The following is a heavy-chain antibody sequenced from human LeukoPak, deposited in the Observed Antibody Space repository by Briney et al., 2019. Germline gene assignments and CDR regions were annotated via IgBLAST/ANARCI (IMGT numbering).Heavy chain of an antibody. CDR1: GYTFTSYY. Sequence: ASVKVSCKASGYTFTSYYMHWVRQAPGQGLEWMGIINPSGGSTSYAQKFQGRVTMTRDTSTSTVYMELSSLRSEDTAVYYCARDMDGDYVGGWFDPWGQGTQVTVSS. D-gene: IGHD4-17*01. CDR2: INPSGGST. V-gene: IGHV1-46*01. CDR3: ARDMDGDYVGGWFDP. J-gene: IGHJ5*02.